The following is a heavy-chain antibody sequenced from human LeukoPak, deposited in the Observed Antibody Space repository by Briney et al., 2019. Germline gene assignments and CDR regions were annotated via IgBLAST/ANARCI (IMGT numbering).Heavy chain of an antibody. CDR3: ARDSMIVVVITTGAFDI. V-gene: IGHV4-38-2*02. CDR1: GGSFSGYY. D-gene: IGHD3-22*01. J-gene: IGHJ3*02. CDR2: IYHSGST. Sequence: PSETLSLTCAVYGGSFSGYYWGWIRQPPGKGLEWIGSIYHSGSTYYNPSLKSRVTISVDTSKNQFSLKLSSVTAADAAVYYCARDSMIVVVITTGAFDIWGQGTMVTVSS.